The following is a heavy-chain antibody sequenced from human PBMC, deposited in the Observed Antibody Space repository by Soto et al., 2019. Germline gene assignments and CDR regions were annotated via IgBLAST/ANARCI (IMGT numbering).Heavy chain of an antibody. CDR3: VRGGSCTNGVFSVLDY. CDR1: GSPVCRVGYY. D-gene: IGHD2-8*01. V-gene: IGHV4-31*01. CDR2: ITYSGNT. J-gene: IGHJ4*02. Sequence: SETLSLTCTVSGSPVCRVGYYSSWIRQHPGKGLEWIGYITYSGNTYYNPSLESPVTMSADTSKNQFSLKLSSVTAAGTAVYFCVRGGSCTNGVFSVLDYWCQGTLVTVSS.